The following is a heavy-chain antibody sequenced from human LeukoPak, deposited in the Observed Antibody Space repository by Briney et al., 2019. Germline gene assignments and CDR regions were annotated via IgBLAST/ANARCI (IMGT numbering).Heavy chain of an antibody. CDR3: ARDGDFYYFDY. J-gene: IGHJ4*02. CDR2: IYHSGST. CDR1: GYSISSGNY. Sequence: PSETLSLTCTVSGYSISSGNYWGWIRQPPGKGPEWIGSIYHSGSTYYNPSLKSRVSISVDTSKNQFSLRLSSVTAADTAVYYCARDGDFYYFDYWGQGTLVIVSS. V-gene: IGHV4-38-2*02.